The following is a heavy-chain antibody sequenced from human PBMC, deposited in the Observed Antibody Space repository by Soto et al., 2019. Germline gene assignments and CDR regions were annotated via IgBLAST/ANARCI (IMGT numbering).Heavy chain of an antibody. D-gene: IGHD6-19*01. CDR1: GFSLSTNGVG. V-gene: IGHV2-5*02. J-gene: IGHJ4*02. Sequence: QITLKESGPPLVKPTQTLTLTCTFSGFSLSTNGVGVGWIRQPPGKALEWLALIFWDDDKKYSPSLMSRLTITKDTSKHPVVLTMTTMDPVSTATYYSAHSSQWLDYFAYWGQGTLVTVSS. CDR2: IFWDDDK. CDR3: AHSSQWLDYFAY.